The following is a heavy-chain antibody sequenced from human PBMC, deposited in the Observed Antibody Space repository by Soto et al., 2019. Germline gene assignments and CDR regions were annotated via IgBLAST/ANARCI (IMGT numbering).Heavy chain of an antibody. D-gene: IGHD2-8*01. CDR3: ARVIVLMPPSDP. Sequence: ASVKVSCKASGYTFTSYGISWVRQAPGQGLEWMGWISAYNGNTNYAQKIQGRVTMTTDTSTSTAYMELRSLRSDDTAVYYCARVIVLMPPSDPWGQGTLVTAPQ. CDR2: ISAYNGNT. V-gene: IGHV1-18*01. J-gene: IGHJ5*02. CDR1: GYTFTSYG.